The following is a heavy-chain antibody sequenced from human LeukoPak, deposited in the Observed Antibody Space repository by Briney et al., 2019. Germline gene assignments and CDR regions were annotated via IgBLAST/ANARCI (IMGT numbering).Heavy chain of an antibody. D-gene: IGHD3-22*01. V-gene: IGHV3-23*01. J-gene: IGHJ4*02. CDR2: ISGSGGRT. Sequence: PGGSLRLSCAASGFSFSSYAMSWVRQAPGKGLEWVSGISGSGGRTDYADSVKGRFPISKDFSKNTLFLQMNNLRAEDTAVYYCAKDRSSSLIAVVIKHWGQGTLVTVSS. CDR1: GFSFSSYA. CDR3: AKDRSSSLIAVVIKH.